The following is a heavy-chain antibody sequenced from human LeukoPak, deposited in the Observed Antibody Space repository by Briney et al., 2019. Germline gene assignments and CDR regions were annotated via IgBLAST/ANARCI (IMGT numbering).Heavy chain of an antibody. Sequence: GGSLRLSCAASGFTFDDYAMHWVRQAPGKGLEWVSGISWNSGSIGYADSVKGRFTISRDNAKNSLYLQMNSLRAEDTAVYYCATGDCSGGSCYKNYWGQGTLVTVSS. V-gene: IGHV3-9*01. CDR3: ATGDCSGGSCYKNY. CDR2: ISWNSGSI. J-gene: IGHJ4*02. D-gene: IGHD2-15*01. CDR1: GFTFDDYA.